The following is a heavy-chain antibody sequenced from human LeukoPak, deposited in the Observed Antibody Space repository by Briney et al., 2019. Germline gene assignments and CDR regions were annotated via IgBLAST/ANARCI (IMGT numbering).Heavy chain of an antibody. J-gene: IGHJ5*02. D-gene: IGHD2/OR15-2a*01. CDR2: INSDGSTT. V-gene: IGHV3-74*01. CDR1: GFTFSSYW. CDR3: ARYYVVTTRWFDP. Sequence: GGSLRLSCAASGFTFSSYWMHWVRQAPGKGLVWVSRINSDGSTTTYADSMKGRFTISRDNSKNTLYLQMNNLRADDTAVYFCARYYVVTTRWFDPWGQGTLVTVSS.